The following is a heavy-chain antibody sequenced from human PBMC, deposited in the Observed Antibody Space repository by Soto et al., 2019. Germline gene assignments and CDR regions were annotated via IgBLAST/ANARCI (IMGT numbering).Heavy chain of an antibody. CDR2: IYHSGST. V-gene: IGHV4-30-2*01. J-gene: IGHJ6*02. D-gene: IGHD3-9*01. Sequence: SETLSLTCAVSGGSISSGGYSWIWIRQPPGKGLEWIGYIYHSGSTYYNPSLKSRVTISVDRSKNQFSLKLSSVTAADTAVYYCARDRYDILTGYYPYGMDVWGQGTTVT. CDR1: GGSISSGGYS. CDR3: ARDRYDILTGYYPYGMDV.